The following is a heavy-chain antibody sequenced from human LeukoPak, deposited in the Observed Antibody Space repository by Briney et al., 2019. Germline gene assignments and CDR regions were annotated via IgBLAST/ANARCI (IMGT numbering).Heavy chain of an antibody. D-gene: IGHD6-13*01. J-gene: IGHJ3*02. Sequence: ASVKVSCKASGYTFTSYDINWVRQATGQGLEWMGWMNPNSGNTGYAQKFQGRVTMTRNTSISTAYMELSSLRSDDTAVYYCARDAGSSWLDAFDIWGQGTMVTVSS. CDR2: MNPNSGNT. CDR1: GYTFTSYD. CDR3: ARDAGSSWLDAFDI. V-gene: IGHV1-8*01.